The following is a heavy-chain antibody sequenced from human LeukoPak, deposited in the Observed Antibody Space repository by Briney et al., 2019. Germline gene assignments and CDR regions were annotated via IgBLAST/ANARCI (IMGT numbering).Heavy chain of an antibody. Sequence: PGGSLRLSCAASGFTFSSYAMSWVRQAPGKGLEWVSGISGSGGSTYYADSVKGRFTISRDNSKNTLYLQMISLRAEDTAVYYCAKARRIQLWLSWGQGTLVIVSS. CDR2: ISGSGGST. J-gene: IGHJ5*02. V-gene: IGHV3-23*01. CDR3: AKARRIQLWLS. D-gene: IGHD5-18*01. CDR1: GFTFSSYA.